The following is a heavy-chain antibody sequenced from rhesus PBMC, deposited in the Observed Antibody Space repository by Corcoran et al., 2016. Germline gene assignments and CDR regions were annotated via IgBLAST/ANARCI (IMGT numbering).Heavy chain of an antibody. Sequence: EVQLVETGGGLVQPGGSLKLSCAASGFTFSSYGMSWVRQAPGKGLEWVSAINSGGGSTYYAYSVKGRFTISTDNSKNTLSLQMNSLRSEDTAVYYCAKDLLRYYSGSYYLDYWGQGVLVTVSS. CDR3: AKDLLRYYSGSYYLDY. V-gene: IGHV3S5*01. CDR1: GFTFSSYG. CDR2: INSGGGST. D-gene: IGHD3-16*01. J-gene: IGHJ4*01.